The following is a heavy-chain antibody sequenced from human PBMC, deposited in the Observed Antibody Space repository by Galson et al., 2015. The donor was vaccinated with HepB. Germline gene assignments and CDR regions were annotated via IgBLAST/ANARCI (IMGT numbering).Heavy chain of an antibody. D-gene: IGHD2-2*01. Sequence: QSGAAVKKPGESLRISCTGSGYRFTSYWINWVRQMPGKGLEWMGMIDPSDSYTNYSPSFQGHVTISADKSISTAYLQWSSLRASDTAMYYCVRRDCSSTNCAGGFGIDPWGQGTLVTVSP. CDR3: VRRDCSSTNCAGGFGIDP. V-gene: IGHV5-10-1*01. CDR1: GYRFTSYW. CDR2: IDPSDSYT. J-gene: IGHJ5*02.